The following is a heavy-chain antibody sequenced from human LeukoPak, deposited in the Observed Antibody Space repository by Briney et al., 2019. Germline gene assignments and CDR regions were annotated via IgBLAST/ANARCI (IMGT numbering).Heavy chain of an antibody. J-gene: IGHJ3*02. D-gene: IGHD4-17*01. V-gene: IGHV4-39*07. CDR2: IYTSGST. Sequence: SETLSLTCTVSGGSISSSSYYWGWLRQPPGKGLEWIGRIYTSGSTNYNPSLKSRVTISVDTSKNQFSLKLSSVTAADTAVYYCARVQYGASDAFDIWGQGTMVTVSS. CDR3: ARVQYGASDAFDI. CDR1: GGSISSSSYY.